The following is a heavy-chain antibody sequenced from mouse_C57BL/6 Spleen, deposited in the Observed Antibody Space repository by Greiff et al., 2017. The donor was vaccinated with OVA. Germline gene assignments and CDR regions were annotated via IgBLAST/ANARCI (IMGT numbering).Heavy chain of an antibody. CDR3: ARHEEEVTTPYWYFDV. D-gene: IGHD2-2*01. CDR2: FYPGSGSI. V-gene: IGHV1-62-2*01. Sequence: QVHVKQSGAELVKPGASVKLSCKASGYTFTEYTIHWVKQRSGQGLEWIGWFYPGSGSIKYNEKFKDKATLTADKSSSTVYMELSRLTSEDSAVYFCARHEEEVTTPYWYFDVWGTGTTVTVSS. J-gene: IGHJ1*03. CDR1: GYTFTEYT.